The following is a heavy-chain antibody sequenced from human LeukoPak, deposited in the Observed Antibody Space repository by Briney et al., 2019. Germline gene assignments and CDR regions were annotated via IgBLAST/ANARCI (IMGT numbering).Heavy chain of an antibody. Sequence: SETLSLTCTVSGGSISSSSYYWGWIRQPPGKGLEWIGSIYYSGSTYYNPSLKSRVTISVDTSKNQFSLKLSSVTAADTAVYYCARSNWNDPYDYWGQETLVTVSS. CDR2: IYYSGST. V-gene: IGHV4-39*01. CDR3: ARSNWNDPYDY. D-gene: IGHD1-1*01. CDR1: GGSISSSSYY. J-gene: IGHJ4*02.